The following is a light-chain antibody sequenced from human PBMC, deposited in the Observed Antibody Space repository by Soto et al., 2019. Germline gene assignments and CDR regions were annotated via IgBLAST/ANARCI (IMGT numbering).Light chain of an antibody. CDR3: QSYDSSLSSWV. CDR1: SSNIGAGYD. CDR2: GNN. J-gene: IGLJ3*02. Sequence: QSVLTQPPSVSGAPGQRVTISCTGSSSNIGAGYDVHWYQHLPGSAPKLLIYGNNNRPSGVPDRFSGSKSGTSASLAITGLQAEDEADYTCQSYDSSLSSWVFGGGTKLT. V-gene: IGLV1-40*01.